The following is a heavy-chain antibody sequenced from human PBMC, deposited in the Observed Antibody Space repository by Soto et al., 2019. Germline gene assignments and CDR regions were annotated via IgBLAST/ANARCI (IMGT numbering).Heavy chain of an antibody. CDR1: GFTFSSYA. CDR2: ISGSGGST. D-gene: IGHD5-18*01. V-gene: IGHV3-23*01. CDR3: AKDKVWIQLGYFDY. J-gene: IGHJ4*02. Sequence: VGSLRLSCAASGFTFSSYAMSWVRQAPGKGLEWVSAISGSGGSTYYADSVKGRFTISRDNSKNTLYLQMNSLRAEDTAVYYCAKDKVWIQLGYFDYWGQGTLVTVSS.